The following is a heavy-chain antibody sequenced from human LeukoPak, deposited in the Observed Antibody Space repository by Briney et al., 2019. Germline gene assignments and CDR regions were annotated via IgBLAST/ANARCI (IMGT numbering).Heavy chain of an antibody. CDR3: ARRRITGTGGFDY. V-gene: IGHV3-30-3*01. CDR2: ISYDGSNK. Sequence: GGSLRLSCAASGFTVSSNYMSWVRQAPGKGLEWVAVISYDGSNKYYADSVKGRFTISRDNSKNTLYLQMNSLRAEDTAVYYCARRRITGTGGFDYWGQGTLVTVSS. D-gene: IGHD1-7*01. J-gene: IGHJ4*02. CDR1: GFTVSSNY.